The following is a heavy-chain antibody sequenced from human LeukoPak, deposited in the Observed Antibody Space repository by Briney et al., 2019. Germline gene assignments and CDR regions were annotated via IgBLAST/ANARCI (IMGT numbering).Heavy chain of an antibody. J-gene: IGHJ4*02. CDR3: ARAKDGTNILDY. Sequence: GRSLTLSCAASGFTFSDYAMHWVRQAPGMGLEWVTLISYNGVNKYYADSVKGRFTISRDNSKNTLYLQMDSLRAEDTAVYYCARAKDGTNILDYWGQGTLVTVSS. CDR1: GFTFSDYA. V-gene: IGHV3-30-3*01. CDR2: ISYNGVNK. D-gene: IGHD5-24*01.